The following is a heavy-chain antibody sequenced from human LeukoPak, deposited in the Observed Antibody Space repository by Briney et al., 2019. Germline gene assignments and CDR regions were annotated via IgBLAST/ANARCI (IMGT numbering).Heavy chain of an antibody. D-gene: IGHD5-18*01. CDR3: ARLRVRGYGYGPWEGPTWVDY. J-gene: IGHJ4*02. Sequence: SETLSLTCTVSGYSISSGYYWGWIRQPPGKGLEWIGSMYYSGSTYSNPSLKSRVTISVDTSKNQFSLRLSSVTAADTAVYYCARLRVRGYGYGPWEGPTWVDYWGQGTLVTVSS. CDR2: MYYSGST. V-gene: IGHV4-38-2*02. CDR1: GYSISSGYY.